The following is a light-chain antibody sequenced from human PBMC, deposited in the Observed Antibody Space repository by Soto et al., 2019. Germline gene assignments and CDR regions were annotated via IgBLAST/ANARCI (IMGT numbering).Light chain of an antibody. Sequence: AIRMTQSPSSLSASTGDRVTITCRASQGISSYLALYQQKPGKAPKLLIYAASTLQSGVPSRFSGSGSGTDFTLTISCLQSEDFATYYCQQYNSYSWTFGQGTKVDIK. CDR1: QGISSY. J-gene: IGKJ1*01. CDR3: QQYNSYSWT. CDR2: AAS. V-gene: IGKV1-8*01.